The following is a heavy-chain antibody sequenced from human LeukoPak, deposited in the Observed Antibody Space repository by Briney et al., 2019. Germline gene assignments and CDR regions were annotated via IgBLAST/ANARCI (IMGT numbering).Heavy chain of an antibody. CDR1: GGSISSYY. V-gene: IGHV4-59*01. Sequence: SETLSLTCTASGGSISSYYWSWIRQPPGKGLEWIGYIYYSGSTNYNPSLKSRVTISVDTSKNQFSLKLSSVTAADTALYYCAREFTYYYDSSGHGFDPWGQGTLVTVSS. CDR3: AREFTYYYDSSGHGFDP. CDR2: IYYSGST. J-gene: IGHJ5*02. D-gene: IGHD3-22*01.